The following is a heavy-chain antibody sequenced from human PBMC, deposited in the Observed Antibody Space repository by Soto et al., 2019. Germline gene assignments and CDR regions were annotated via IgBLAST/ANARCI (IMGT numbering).Heavy chain of an antibody. D-gene: IGHD6-19*01. Sequence: EVQLVESGGGLVQPGGSLRLSCAASGFRFNIYSMNWVRQAPGKGLEWSAYITSDTNTIKYADSVKGGFTSSRDNARNLVYLQMNSLRDEDTAVYYCARSVEGHFDYWGQGTVVTVSS. CDR1: GFRFNIYS. CDR3: ARSVEGHFDY. CDR2: ITSDTNTI. V-gene: IGHV3-48*02. J-gene: IGHJ4*02.